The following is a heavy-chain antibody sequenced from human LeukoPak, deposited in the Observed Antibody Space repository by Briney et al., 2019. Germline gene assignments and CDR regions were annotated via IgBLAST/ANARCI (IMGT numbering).Heavy chain of an antibody. CDR1: GFSFNSDW. CDR2: IKHDESEK. V-gene: IGHV3-7*01. Sequence: GGSLRLSCAASGFSFNSDWMDWVRQAPGKGLEWVADIKHDESEKNYLDSVKGRFTISRDNAQNSLYLQMNGLRVEDTAVYYCTRRLDDWGQGTLVTVSS. CDR3: TRRLDD. J-gene: IGHJ4*02. D-gene: IGHD3-16*01.